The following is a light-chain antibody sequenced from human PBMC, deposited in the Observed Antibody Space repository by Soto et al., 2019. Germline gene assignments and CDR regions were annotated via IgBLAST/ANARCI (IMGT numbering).Light chain of an antibody. CDR3: SSYTSSSTPL. CDR2: DVS. Sequence: QSALTQPASVSGSTGQSITISCTGTSSDVGGYNYVSWYQQHPGKAPTLMIYDVSNRPSGVSNRFSGSKSGNTASLTISGLQAEDEADYYCSSYTSSSTPLFGGGTKVTVL. V-gene: IGLV2-14*01. J-gene: IGLJ2*01. CDR1: SSDVGGYNY.